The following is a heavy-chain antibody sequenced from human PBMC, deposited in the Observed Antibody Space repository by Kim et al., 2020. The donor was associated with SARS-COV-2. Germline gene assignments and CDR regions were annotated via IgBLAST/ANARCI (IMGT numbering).Heavy chain of an antibody. CDR2: ISYDGSNK. Sequence: GGSLRLSCAASGFTFSSYAMHWVRQAPGKGLEWVAVISYDGSNKYYADSVKGRFTISRDNSKNTLYLQMNSLRAEDTAVYYCARGRHYDFWRRYYYYGMDVWGQGTTVTVSS. D-gene: IGHD3-3*01. J-gene: IGHJ6*02. CDR1: GFTFSSYA. CDR3: ARGRHYDFWRRYYYYGMDV. V-gene: IGHV3-30*04.